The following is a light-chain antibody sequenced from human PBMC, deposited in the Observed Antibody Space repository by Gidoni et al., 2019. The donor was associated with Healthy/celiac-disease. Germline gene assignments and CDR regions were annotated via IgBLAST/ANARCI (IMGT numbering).Light chain of an antibody. J-gene: IGKJ1*01. CDR3: QQYNNWLTWT. CDR1: QRVSSN. V-gene: IGKV3-15*01. CDR2: GAS. Sequence: EIVMTQSPATLSVSPGERATLSSRASQRVSSNLAWYQQKPGQAPRLLIYGASTRATGIPARFSGSGSGTEFTLTISSLQAEDFAVYYCQQYNNWLTWTFGQGTKVEIK.